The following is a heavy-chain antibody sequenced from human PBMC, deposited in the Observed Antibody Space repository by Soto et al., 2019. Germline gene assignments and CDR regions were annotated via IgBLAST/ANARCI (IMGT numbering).Heavy chain of an antibody. CDR1: GFTFSSYA. D-gene: IGHD6-13*01. Sequence: QPGGSLRLSCAASGFTFSSYAMSWVRQAPGKGLEWVSAISGSGGSTYYADSVKGRFTISRDNSKNTLYLQMNSLRAEDTAVYYCAKGARSSSWYGFYYYGMDVWGQGTTVTVSS. CDR3: AKGARSSSWYGFYYYGMDV. CDR2: ISGSGGST. J-gene: IGHJ6*02. V-gene: IGHV3-23*01.